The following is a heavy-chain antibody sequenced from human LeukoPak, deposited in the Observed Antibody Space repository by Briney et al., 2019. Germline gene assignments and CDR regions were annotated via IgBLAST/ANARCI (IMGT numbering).Heavy chain of an antibody. V-gene: IGHV5-51*01. D-gene: IGHD3-10*02. CDR2: IYPGDSNT. CDR3: ARLNSGSFYVGALDH. Sequence: GESLKISCQGSGYSFPNYYIAWARQMPGKGLEWMGIIYPGDSNTTYSPSFQGQVTLSVDKSISVAYLQWGSLKASDSAIYYCARLNSGSFYVGALDHWGQGTLVSVSS. CDR1: GYSFPNYY. J-gene: IGHJ4*02.